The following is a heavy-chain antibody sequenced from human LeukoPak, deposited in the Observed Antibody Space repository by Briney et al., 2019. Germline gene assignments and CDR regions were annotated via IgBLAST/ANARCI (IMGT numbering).Heavy chain of an antibody. Sequence: GASVKVSCKASGYTFTSYGISWVRQAPGQGLEWMGWISAYNGNTNYAQKLQSRVAMTTDTSTSTAYMKLRSLRSDDTAVYYCARAWVVGVPGCDYWGEGTLVTVSS. CDR3: ARAWVVGVPGCDY. CDR1: GYTFTSYG. J-gene: IGHJ4*02. D-gene: IGHD1-26*01. V-gene: IGHV1-18*01. CDR2: ISAYNGNT.